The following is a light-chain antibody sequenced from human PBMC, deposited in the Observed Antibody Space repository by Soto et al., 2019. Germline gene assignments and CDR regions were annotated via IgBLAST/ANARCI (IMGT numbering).Light chain of an antibody. CDR3: QHRGNWPLT. CDR1: QSVSSY. J-gene: IGKJ4*01. Sequence: EIVLTQSPVTLSLSPGERATLSCRASQSVSSYLAWYQQKPGQAPRLLIFDASNRAPGIPARFSGSGSGTDFTLTISSLEPEDFAVYYCQHRGNWPLTFGGGTKVEIK. CDR2: DAS. V-gene: IGKV3-11*01.